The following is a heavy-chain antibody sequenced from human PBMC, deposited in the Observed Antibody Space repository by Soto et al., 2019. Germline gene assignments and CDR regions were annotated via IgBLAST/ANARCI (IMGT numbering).Heavy chain of an antibody. CDR1: GFTFSDHN. Sequence: GGSLRLSCAASGFTFSDHNMAGIRQAPGKGLEWLSYITTSSTRYYGVSVKGRFTMSRDNAKNSLDLLMNILIVEDTAVYYCAGRAGDRTGHRFDSSGQGTLLNVSS. V-gene: IGHV3-11*01. J-gene: IGHJ4*02. D-gene: IGHD1-1*01. CDR2: ITTSSTR. CDR3: AGRAGDRTGHRFDS.